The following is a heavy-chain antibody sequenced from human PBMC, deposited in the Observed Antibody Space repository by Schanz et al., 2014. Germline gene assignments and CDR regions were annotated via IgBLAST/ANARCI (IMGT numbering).Heavy chain of an antibody. D-gene: IGHD2-2*01. Sequence: QVQLVQSGGEVKKPGASATVSCKASGYTFTSYGISWLRQAPGQGFEWMAWMSYNGNTKYAQSLQGRVTVTRDTSTSTSYMELRSLTSDDTAVYYCARDVPINDYWGQGTPVTVSS. CDR1: GYTFTSYG. CDR2: MSYNGNT. CDR3: ARDVPINDY. V-gene: IGHV1-18*01. J-gene: IGHJ4*02.